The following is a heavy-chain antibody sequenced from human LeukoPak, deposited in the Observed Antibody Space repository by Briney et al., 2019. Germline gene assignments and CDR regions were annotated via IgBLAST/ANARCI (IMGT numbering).Heavy chain of an antibody. J-gene: IGHJ3*02. CDR2: IYHSGST. V-gene: IGHV4-30-2*01. D-gene: IGHD6-19*01. CDR3: ASRSSIAVAAGVGAFDI. Sequence: SETLSLTCAVSGGSISSGGYSWSWIRQPPGKGLEWIGYIYHSGSTTYNPSLKSRVTISVDKSKNQFSLKLSSVTAADTAVYYCASRSSIAVAAGVGAFDIWGQGTMVTVSS. CDR1: GGSISSGGYS.